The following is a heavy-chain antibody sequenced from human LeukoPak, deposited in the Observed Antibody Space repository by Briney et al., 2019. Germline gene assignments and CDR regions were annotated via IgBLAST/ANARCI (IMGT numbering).Heavy chain of an antibody. J-gene: IGHJ1*01. CDR3: ARVSYDFWSGYYTVAEYFQH. CDR2: IIPILGIA. V-gene: IGHV1-69*04. CDR1: GGTFSSYA. Sequence: SVKVSCKASGGTFSSYAISWVRQAPGQGLEWMGRIIPILGIANYAQKFQGRVTITADKSTSTAYMELRSLRSDDTAVYYCARVSYDFWSGYYTVAEYFQHWGQGTLVTVSS. D-gene: IGHD3-3*01.